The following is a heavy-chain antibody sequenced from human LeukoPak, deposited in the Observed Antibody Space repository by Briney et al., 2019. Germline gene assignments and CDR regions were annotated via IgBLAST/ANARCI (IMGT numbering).Heavy chain of an antibody. Sequence: GGSLRLSCVASGFTFSGCWMSWVRRSPGKGLECVANRKRDGSEKHYVDSVEGRFTISRDNAKNSVYLQMNILRDEDAAVYYCAIDSSNWPIEYFLHWGQGTLLTVSS. CDR3: AIDSSNWPIEYFLH. CDR2: RKRDGSEK. D-gene: IGHD6-13*01. J-gene: IGHJ1*01. V-gene: IGHV3-7*01. CDR1: GFTFSGCW.